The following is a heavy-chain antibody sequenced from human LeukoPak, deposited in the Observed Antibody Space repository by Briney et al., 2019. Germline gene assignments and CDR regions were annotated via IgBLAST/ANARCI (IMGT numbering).Heavy chain of an antibody. J-gene: IGHJ4*02. D-gene: IGHD3-10*01. V-gene: IGHV3-66*01. Sequence: PGGSLRLSCAASGFTVSSNYMSWVRQAPGKGLEWDSAIYRGGNTYSADSVKGRFSISRDNSKNPLYLRMNSLRAEDTAVYYCARDLGYYGSGTYYPFDYWGQGTLVTVSS. CDR2: IYRGGNT. CDR3: ARDLGYYGSGTYYPFDY. CDR1: GFTVSSNY.